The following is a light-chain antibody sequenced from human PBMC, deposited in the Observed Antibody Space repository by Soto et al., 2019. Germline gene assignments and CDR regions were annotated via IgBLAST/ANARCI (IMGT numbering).Light chain of an antibody. CDR1: QSVSSSY. Sequence: EIVLTQSPGTLSLSPGERVTLSCRASQSVSSSYLAWYQQKPGQAPRLLIYGASSRATGIPDRFSGSAAGTDFTLTISRLEPEEFAVYYCQQYGSPTVTFGQGTKVEIK. V-gene: IGKV3-20*01. CDR3: QQYGSPTVT. CDR2: GAS. J-gene: IGKJ1*01.